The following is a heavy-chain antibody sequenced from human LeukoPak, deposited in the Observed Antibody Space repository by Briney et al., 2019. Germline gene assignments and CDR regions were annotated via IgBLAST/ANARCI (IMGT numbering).Heavy chain of an antibody. CDR3: ARHEYSGSYYGLSWFDP. Sequence: PSETLSLTCTVSGGSISSGDYYWSWIRQPPGKGLEWIASIYYSGSTYYNPSLKSRVTISVDTSKNQLSLKLSSLTAADTAVYYCARHEYSGSYYGLSWFDPWGQGTLDTVSS. CDR1: GGSISSGDYY. D-gene: IGHD1-26*01. CDR2: IYYSGST. V-gene: IGHV4-39*01. J-gene: IGHJ5*02.